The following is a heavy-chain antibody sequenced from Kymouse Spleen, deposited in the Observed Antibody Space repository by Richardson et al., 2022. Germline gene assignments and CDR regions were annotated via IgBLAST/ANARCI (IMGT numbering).Heavy chain of an antibody. Sequence: QVQLQESGPGLVKPSETLSLTCTVSGGSVSSGSYYWSWIRQPPGKGLEWIGYIYYSGSTNYNPSLKSRVTISVDTSKNQFSLKLSSVTAADTAVYYCARGAPWAHDAFDIWGQGTMVTVSS. D-gene: IGHD3-16*02,IGHD7-27*02. CDR2: IYYSGST. CDR1: GGSVSSGSYY. V-gene: IGHV4-61*01. J-gene: IGHJ3*02. CDR3: ARGAPWAHDAFDI.